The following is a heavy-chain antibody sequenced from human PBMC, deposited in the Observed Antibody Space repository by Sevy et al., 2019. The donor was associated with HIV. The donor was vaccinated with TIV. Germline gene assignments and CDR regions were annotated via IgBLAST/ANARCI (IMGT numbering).Heavy chain of an antibody. D-gene: IGHD2-2*01. CDR1: DGSFSGYY. CDR3: ARSPPVVVVPGAPSWFDP. CDR2: INESGIT. J-gene: IGHJ5*02. Sequence: SETLSLTCAVHDGSFSGYYWNWIRRLPGKGLEWIGEINESGITYDNPSLKSRVTISVDTSKKQFSLKLNSVTAADTAVYFCARSPPVVVVPGAPSWFDPWGQGTLVTVSS. V-gene: IGHV4-34*01.